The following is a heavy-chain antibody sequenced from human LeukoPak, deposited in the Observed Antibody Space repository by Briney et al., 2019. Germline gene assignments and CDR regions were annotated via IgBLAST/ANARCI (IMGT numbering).Heavy chain of an antibody. CDR3: ARWPVPRPSTIAVAVKLYFDY. V-gene: IGHV3-30-3*01. D-gene: IGHD6-19*01. CDR1: GFTFSSYA. Sequence: PGGSLRPSCAASGFTFSSYAMHWVRQAPGKGLEWVAVISYDGSNKYYADSVKGRFTISRDNSKNTLYLQMNSLRAEDTAVYYCARWPVPRPSTIAVAVKLYFDYWGQGTLVTVSS. J-gene: IGHJ4*02. CDR2: ISYDGSNK.